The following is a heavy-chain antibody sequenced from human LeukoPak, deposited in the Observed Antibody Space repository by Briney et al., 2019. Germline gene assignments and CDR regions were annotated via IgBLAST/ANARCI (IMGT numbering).Heavy chain of an antibody. Sequence: GGSLRLSCAASGFPVSDYYMSWIRQAPGKGPEWVSDISRRGSTIYYADSVKGRFTISRDNAKNSLYLQMNSLRAEDTAVYYCASATTGWLRDRKDAFDIWGQGTMVTVSS. CDR1: GFPVSDYY. J-gene: IGHJ3*02. D-gene: IGHD5-12*01. V-gene: IGHV3-11*01. CDR2: ISRRGSTI. CDR3: ASATTGWLRDRKDAFDI.